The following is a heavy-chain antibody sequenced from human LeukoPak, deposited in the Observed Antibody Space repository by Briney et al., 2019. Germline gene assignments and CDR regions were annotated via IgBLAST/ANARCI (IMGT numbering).Heavy chain of an antibody. Sequence: GGSLRLSCAASGFTFSGCGIHWVRQAPGKGLEWVTFIGYDGSNKLYADSVKGRFTISRDNSKNTVYLQMNSLRAEDTAVYYCAKAPSGWYGYWGQGTLVIVSS. CDR1: GFTFSGCG. CDR2: IGYDGSNK. D-gene: IGHD6-19*01. CDR3: AKAPSGWYGY. J-gene: IGHJ4*02. V-gene: IGHV3-30*02.